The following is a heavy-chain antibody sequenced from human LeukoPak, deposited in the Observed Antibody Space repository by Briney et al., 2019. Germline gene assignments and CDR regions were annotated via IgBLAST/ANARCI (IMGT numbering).Heavy chain of an antibody. CDR1: GYTFTGYY. D-gene: IGHD5-18*01. V-gene: IGHV1-2*02. CDR2: INPNSGGT. CDR3: ARSSGYSYGTQFDY. J-gene: IGHJ4*02. Sequence: ASVKVSCKASGYTFTGYYMHWVRQAPGQGLEWMGWINPNSGGTNYAQKFQGRVTMTRDTSTSTAYMELSRLRSDDTAVYYCARSSGYSYGTQFDYWGQGTLVTVPS.